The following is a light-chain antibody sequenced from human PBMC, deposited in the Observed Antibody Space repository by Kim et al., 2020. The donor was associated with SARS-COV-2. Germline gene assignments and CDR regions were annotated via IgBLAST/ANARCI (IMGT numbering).Light chain of an antibody. V-gene: IGLV1-47*01. CDR1: SSNIGSNY. CDR2: KSI. CDR3: ATWDDSLSGPV. Sequence: GQRVTISGSGSSSNIGSNYVYWYQQVPGTAPKLLIYKSIQRPSGVPDRFSGSKSGTSASLAISGLRSEDEADYYCATWDDSLSGPVFGGGTQLTVL. J-gene: IGLJ2*01.